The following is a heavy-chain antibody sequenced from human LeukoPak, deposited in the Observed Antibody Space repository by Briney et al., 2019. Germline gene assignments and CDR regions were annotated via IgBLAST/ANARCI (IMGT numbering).Heavy chain of an antibody. CDR1: GFTFSSYG. D-gene: IGHD3-9*01. Sequence: GGSLRLSCAASGFTFSSYGMHWVRQAPGKGLEWVAVISYDGSNKYCADSVKGRFIISRDNSKNTLYLQMNSLRAEDTAVYYCAKGALRYSDYWGQGTLVTVSS. CDR3: AKGALRYSDY. V-gene: IGHV3-30*18. J-gene: IGHJ4*02. CDR2: ISYDGSNK.